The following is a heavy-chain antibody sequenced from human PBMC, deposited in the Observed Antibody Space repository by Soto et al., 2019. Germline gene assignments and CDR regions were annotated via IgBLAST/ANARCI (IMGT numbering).Heavy chain of an antibody. V-gene: IGHV1-18*01. J-gene: IGHJ5*02. D-gene: IGHD3-10*01. CDR1: GDTFTNFG. CDR3: ARVLRGVVNWFDP. CDR2: IATYNSNK. Sequence: HLVQSGPEVKKPGASVTVSCKTSGDTFTNFGLSWVRQAHGQGLEWMGWIATYNSNKNYAQKFQGRLPLTTDTSTSTGYMELKSLEYDDTAVYYCARVLRGVVNWFDPWGQGTLVTVSS.